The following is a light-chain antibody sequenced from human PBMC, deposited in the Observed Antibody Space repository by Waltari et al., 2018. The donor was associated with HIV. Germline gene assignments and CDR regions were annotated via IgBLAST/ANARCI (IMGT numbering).Light chain of an antibody. CDR2: GAS. CDR1: ESVNSD. CDR3: QQYNNWPPAWT. J-gene: IGKJ1*01. Sequence: EIVMTQSPVTLSASPGERVTLSCRASESVNSDLAWYQQKPGQAPRLLIHGASTRATGIPPRFSGSGSETQFTLTISSLQSEDCAVYYCQQYNNWPPAWTFCRGTRVEI. V-gene: IGKV3-15*01.